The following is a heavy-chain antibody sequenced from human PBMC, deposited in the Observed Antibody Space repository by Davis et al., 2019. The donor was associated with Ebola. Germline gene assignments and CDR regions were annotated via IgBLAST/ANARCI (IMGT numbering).Heavy chain of an antibody. CDR1: GFTFSSYW. Sequence: GESLKIPCAASGFTFSSYWMSWLRQAPGKGLEWVANIKEDGREKHYVDSVKGRFTISRDNAKNSLYLQMDDLRTDDAAVYYCARDVGVEFDYWGQGTRVTVSS. J-gene: IGHJ4*02. CDR2: IKEDGREK. V-gene: IGHV3-7*03. D-gene: IGHD3-10*01. CDR3: ARDVGVEFDY.